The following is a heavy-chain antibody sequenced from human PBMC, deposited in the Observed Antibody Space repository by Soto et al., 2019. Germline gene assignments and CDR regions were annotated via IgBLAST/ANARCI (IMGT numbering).Heavy chain of an antibody. Sequence: TSETLSLTCTVSGGSISSSSYYWGWIRQPPGKGLEWIGSIYYSGSTYYNPSLKSRVTISVDTSKNQFSLKLSSVTAADTAVYYCARRYYDFWSGYYYFDYWGQGTLVTVSS. CDR2: IYYSGST. V-gene: IGHV4-39*01. CDR3: ARRYYDFWSGYYYFDY. CDR1: GGSISSSSYY. D-gene: IGHD3-3*01. J-gene: IGHJ4*02.